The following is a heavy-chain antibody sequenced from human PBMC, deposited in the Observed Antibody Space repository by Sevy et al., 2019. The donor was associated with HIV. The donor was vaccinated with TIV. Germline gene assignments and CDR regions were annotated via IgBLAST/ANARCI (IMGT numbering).Heavy chain of an antibody. CDR1: GFTFSSYA. CDR2: ISYDGSNK. CDR3: ARTRGEGLRLGVTPTGWGAFDI. D-gene: IGHD3-16*01. J-gene: IGHJ3*02. Sequence: GGSLRLSCAASGFTFSSYAMHWVRQAPGKGLEWVAVISYDGSNKYYADSVKGRFTISRDNSKNTLYLQMNSLRAEDTVGYYCARTRGEGLRLGVTPTGWGAFDIWGQGTMVTVSS. V-gene: IGHV3-30-3*01.